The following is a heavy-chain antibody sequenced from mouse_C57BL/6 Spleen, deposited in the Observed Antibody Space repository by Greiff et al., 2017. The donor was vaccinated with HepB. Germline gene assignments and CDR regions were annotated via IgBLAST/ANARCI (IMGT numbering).Heavy chain of an antibody. V-gene: IGHV1-81*01. CDR3: ARGGLTGTGYFDV. D-gene: IGHD4-1*01. CDR2: IYPRSGNT. Sequence: VQLQQSGAELARPGASVKLSCKASGYTFTSYGISWVKQRTGQGLEWIGEIYPRSGNTYYNEKFKDKATLTADKSSSTAYMQLSSLTYEDSAVYYCARGGLTGTGYFDVWGTGTTVTVSS. J-gene: IGHJ1*03. CDR1: GYTFTSYG.